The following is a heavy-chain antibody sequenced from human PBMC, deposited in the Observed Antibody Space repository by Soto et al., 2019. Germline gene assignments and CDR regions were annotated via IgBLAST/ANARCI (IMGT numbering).Heavy chain of an antibody. CDR1: GGSISSYY. D-gene: IGHD2-2*01. CDR2: IYYSGST. Sequence: PSETLSLTCTVSGGSISSYYWSWIRQPPGKGLEWIGYIYYSGSTNYNPSLKSRVTISVDTSKNQFSLKLSSVTAADTGVYYCARRGSTSGPYFDYWGQGTLVTVSS. CDR3: ARRGSTSGPYFDY. J-gene: IGHJ4*02. V-gene: IGHV4-59*08.